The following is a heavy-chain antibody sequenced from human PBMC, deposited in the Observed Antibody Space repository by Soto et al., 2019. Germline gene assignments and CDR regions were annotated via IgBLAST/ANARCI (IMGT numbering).Heavy chain of an antibody. Sequence: GASVKVSCKASGYTFTSYDINWVRQAPGQGLEWMGWINPNSGGTNYAQKFQGWVTMTRDTSISTAYMELSRLRSDDTAVYYCARGLGYCSGGSCYPPYYGMDVWGQGTTVTVSS. CDR2: INPNSGGT. J-gene: IGHJ6*02. CDR3: ARGLGYCSGGSCYPPYYGMDV. CDR1: GYTFTSYD. D-gene: IGHD2-15*01. V-gene: IGHV1-2*04.